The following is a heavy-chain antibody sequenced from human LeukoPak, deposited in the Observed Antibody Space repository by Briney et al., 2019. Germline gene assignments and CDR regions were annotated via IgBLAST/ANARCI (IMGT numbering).Heavy chain of an antibody. Sequence: PGGSLRLSCAASGFTFSSYWMHWVRQAPGKGLVWVSRINSDGSSTSYADSVKGRFTISRDNSKNTLYLQMNSLRAEDTAIYYCAKHYYENSGSIDCWGQGTLVTVSS. J-gene: IGHJ4*02. CDR2: INSDGSST. CDR1: GFTFSSYW. CDR3: AKHYYENSGSIDC. V-gene: IGHV3-74*01. D-gene: IGHD3-22*01.